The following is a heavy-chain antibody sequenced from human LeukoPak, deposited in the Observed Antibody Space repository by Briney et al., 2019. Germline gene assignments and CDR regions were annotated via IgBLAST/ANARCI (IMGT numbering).Heavy chain of an antibody. CDR1: GFTFSSYA. CDR2: ISGSGGST. CDR3: ARYYDSSGNYPGAFDI. Sequence: QPGGSLRLSCAASGFTFSSYAMSWVRQAPGKGLEWVSAISGSGGSTYYADSVKGRFTISRDNSKNTLYLQMNSLRAEDTAVYYCARYYDSSGNYPGAFDIWGQGTMVTVSS. D-gene: IGHD3-22*01. J-gene: IGHJ3*02. V-gene: IGHV3-23*01.